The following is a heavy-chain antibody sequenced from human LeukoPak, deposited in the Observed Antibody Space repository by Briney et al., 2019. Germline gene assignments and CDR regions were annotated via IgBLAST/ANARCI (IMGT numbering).Heavy chain of an antibody. CDR3: AKCRVVVPAATDY. CDR1: GFTFSSYA. Sequence: PGRSLRLSCAASGFTFSSYAMHWVRQAPGKGLEWVAVISYDGSNKYYADSVKGRFTISRDNSKNTLYLQMNSLRAEDTAVYYCAKCRVVVPAATDYWGQGTLVTVSS. CDR2: ISYDGSNK. D-gene: IGHD2-2*01. J-gene: IGHJ4*02. V-gene: IGHV3-30-3*02.